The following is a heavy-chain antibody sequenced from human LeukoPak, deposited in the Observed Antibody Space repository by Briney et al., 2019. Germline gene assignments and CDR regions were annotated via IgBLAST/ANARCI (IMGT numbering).Heavy chain of an antibody. CDR2: ISYDGSDK. CDR1: GFTFSSYV. V-gene: IGHV3-30-3*01. J-gene: IGHJ4*02. D-gene: IGHD3-22*01. CDR3: ARDRYYYDSSGPTGY. Sequence: GGSLRLSCAASGFTFSSYVIHWVRQAPGKGLEWVAHISYDGSDKYYADSVKGRFTISRDNSKNTLYLQMNSLRAEDTAVYYCARDRYYYDSSGPTGYWGQGTLVTVSS.